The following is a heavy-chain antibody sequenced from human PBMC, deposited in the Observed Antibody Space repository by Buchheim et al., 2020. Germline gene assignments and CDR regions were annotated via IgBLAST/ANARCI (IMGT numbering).Heavy chain of an antibody. CDR3: VRAPHQSCSNGICYYGMDV. CDR1: GFTFSSYA. CDR2: ISYDGGNK. J-gene: IGHJ6*02. Sequence: QVQLVESGGGVVQPGRSLRLSCAASGFTFSSYAIHWVRQAPGKGLEWVAGISYDGGNKYYADSVKGRFTISRDNSKNTLYLQMNSLSSEDTAVYYCVRAPHQSCSNGICYYGMDVWGQGTT. D-gene: IGHD2-8*01. V-gene: IGHV3-30*01.